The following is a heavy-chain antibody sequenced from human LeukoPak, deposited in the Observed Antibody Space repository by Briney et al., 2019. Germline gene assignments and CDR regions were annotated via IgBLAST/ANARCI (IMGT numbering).Heavy chain of an antibody. CDR2: ISGSGGST. CDR1: GFTVSSNY. V-gene: IGHV3-23*01. J-gene: IGHJ2*01. D-gene: IGHD3-16*01. Sequence: GGSLRLSCAASGFTVSSNYMSWVRQAPGKGLEWVSAISGSGGSTYYADSVKGRFTISRDNSKNTLYLQMNSLRAEDTAVYYCASQLRGSGFDLWGRGTLVTVSS. CDR3: ASQLRGSGFDL.